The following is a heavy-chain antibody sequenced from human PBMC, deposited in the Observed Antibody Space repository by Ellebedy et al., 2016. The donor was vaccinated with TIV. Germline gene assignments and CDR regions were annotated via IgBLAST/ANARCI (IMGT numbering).Heavy chain of an antibody. CDR1: GGSFSGYY. J-gene: IGHJ4*02. Sequence: SETLSLTXAVYGGSFSGYYWSWIRQPPGKGLEWIGEINHSGSTNYNPSLKSRVTISVDTSKNQFSLKLSSVTAADTAVYYCARGGSYYDSSGYCPFDYWGQGTLVTVSS. CDR3: ARGGSYYDSSGYCPFDY. V-gene: IGHV4-34*01. CDR2: INHSGST. D-gene: IGHD3-22*01.